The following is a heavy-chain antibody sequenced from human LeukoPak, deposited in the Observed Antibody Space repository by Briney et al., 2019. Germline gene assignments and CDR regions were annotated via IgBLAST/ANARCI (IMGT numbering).Heavy chain of an antibody. CDR1: GFTFSSYA. J-gene: IGHJ4*02. Sequence: PGGSLRLSCAASGFTFSSYAMSWVRQAPGKGLEWVSAISGSGGSTYYADSVKGRFTISRDNSKNTLYLQMNSLRAEDTAVYYCAKDSIRGLRFHPFDYWGQGTLVTVSS. D-gene: IGHD5-12*01. CDR3: AKDSIRGLRFHPFDY. CDR2: ISGSGGST. V-gene: IGHV3-23*01.